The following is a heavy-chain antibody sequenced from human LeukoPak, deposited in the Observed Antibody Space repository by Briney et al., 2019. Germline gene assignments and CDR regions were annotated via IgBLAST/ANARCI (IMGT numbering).Heavy chain of an antibody. CDR1: GFTVSNNY. J-gene: IGHJ4*02. Sequence: GGSLRLSCAASGFTVSNNYMSWVRQAPGRGLEWVSAISGSGGSTFFADSVKGRFTISRDNSKNTLYLQMDSLRAEDTALYYCAKDLRGASCYWGQGTLVTVSS. CDR3: AKDLRGASCY. D-gene: IGHD2-2*01. V-gene: IGHV3-23*01. CDR2: ISGSGGST.